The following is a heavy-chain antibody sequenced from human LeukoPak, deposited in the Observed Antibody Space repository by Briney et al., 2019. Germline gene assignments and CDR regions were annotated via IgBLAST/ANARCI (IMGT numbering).Heavy chain of an antibody. CDR2: INHSEST. CDR3: AKLWGIYWYFDL. D-gene: IGHD7-27*01. J-gene: IGHJ2*01. CDR1: GGSFSGYY. V-gene: IGHV4-34*01. Sequence: SETLSLTCAVYGGSFSGYYWSWIRQPPGKGLEWIGEINHSESTNYNPSLKSRVTVSLDTSKNQFSLKLRSATAADTAVYYCAKLWGIYWYFDLWGRGTLVTVSS.